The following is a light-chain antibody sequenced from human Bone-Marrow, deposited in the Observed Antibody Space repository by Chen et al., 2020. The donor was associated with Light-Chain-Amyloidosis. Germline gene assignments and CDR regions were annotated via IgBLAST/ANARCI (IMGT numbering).Light chain of an antibody. CDR3: NSYTTSSSPVV. CDR1: NSDVGGYYY. J-gene: IGLJ2*01. CDR2: DVS. Sequence: QSALTHPASVSGSPGQSITISCTGTNSDVGGYYYVSWYQQHPGKAPKLIIYDVSHRPSGISNRFSGSESGNTASLTVSGLQAEDEADYYCNSYTTSSSPVVFGGGTKLTVL. V-gene: IGLV2-14*01.